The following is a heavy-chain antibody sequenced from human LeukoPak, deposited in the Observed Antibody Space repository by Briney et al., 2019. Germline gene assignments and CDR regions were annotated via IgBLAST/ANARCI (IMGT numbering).Heavy chain of an antibody. CDR3: ARLHYDTSGLYYYFDY. CDR2: IHYSVTT. V-gene: IGHV4-59*08. Sequence: PSETLSLTCTVSGDSISSHYWSWIRRPPGKGLEWIGYIHYSVTTNYNPSLKSRIAISVDTSKNQFSLKLTSVTAADTAVYYCARLHYDTSGLYYYFDYWGQGTLVTVSS. J-gene: IGHJ4*02. D-gene: IGHD3-22*01. CDR1: GDSISSHY.